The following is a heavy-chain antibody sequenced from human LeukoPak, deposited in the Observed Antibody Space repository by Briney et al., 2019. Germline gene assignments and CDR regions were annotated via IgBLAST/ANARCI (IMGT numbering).Heavy chain of an antibody. CDR3: ARDTSFFGWFDP. V-gene: IGHV4-61*02. J-gene: IGHJ5*02. D-gene: IGHD3-10*01. CDR2: IYTSGST. Sequence: SETLSLTCTVSGGSISSGSYYWRWIRQPAGTGLEWIGRIYTSGSTNYNPSLKSRVTISVDTSKNQFSLKLSSVTAADTAVYYCARDTSFFGWFDPWGQGTLVTVSS. CDR1: GGSISSGSYY.